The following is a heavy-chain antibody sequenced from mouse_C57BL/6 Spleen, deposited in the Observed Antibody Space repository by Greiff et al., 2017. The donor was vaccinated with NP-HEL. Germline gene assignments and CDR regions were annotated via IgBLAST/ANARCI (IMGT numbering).Heavy chain of an antibody. V-gene: IGHV5-17*01. Sequence: EVKVVESGGGLVKPGGSLKLSCAASGFTFSDYGMHWVRQAPEKGLEWVAYISSGSSTIYYADTVKGRFTISRDNAKNTQFLQMTSLRSEDTAMYYCARCYSNYGLFAYWGQGTLVTVSA. D-gene: IGHD2-5*01. CDR1: GFTFSDYG. CDR3: ARCYSNYGLFAY. J-gene: IGHJ3*01. CDR2: ISSGSSTI.